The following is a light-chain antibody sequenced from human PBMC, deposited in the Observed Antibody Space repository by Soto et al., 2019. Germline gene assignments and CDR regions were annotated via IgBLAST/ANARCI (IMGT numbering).Light chain of an antibody. V-gene: IGLV2-14*01. Sequence: QSALTQPASVSGSPGQSITISCTGTSSDVGGYNYVSWYQQHPGKAPKLMIYDVSNRPSGVSNRLSGSKSGNTASLTISGLQAEDEADYDCSSYTSSSTVVFGGGTKLTV. CDR1: SSDVGGYNY. CDR3: SSYTSSSTVV. CDR2: DVS. J-gene: IGLJ2*01.